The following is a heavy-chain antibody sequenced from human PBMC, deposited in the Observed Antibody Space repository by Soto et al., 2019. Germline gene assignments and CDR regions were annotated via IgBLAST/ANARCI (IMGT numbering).Heavy chain of an antibody. Sequence: ASVKVSCKASGYIFINYDMHWVRQAPGQGLEWMGWINGGSGNTKYSQKFQDRVAITRDTSASTAYMELSSLTSEDTAVYYCVSNQKGTYTGMDVWGQGTTVTVSS. V-gene: IGHV1-3*01. CDR2: INGGSGNT. J-gene: IGHJ6*02. CDR3: VSNQKGTYTGMDV. CDR1: GYIFINYD. D-gene: IGHD5-18*01.